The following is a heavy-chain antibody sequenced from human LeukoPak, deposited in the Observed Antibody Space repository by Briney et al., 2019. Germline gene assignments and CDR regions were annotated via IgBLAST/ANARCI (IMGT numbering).Heavy chain of an antibody. CDR1: GFTFSDYY. D-gene: IGHD5-18*01. J-gene: IGHJ4*02. V-gene: IGHV3-11*01. CDR2: ISSRVSII. Sequence: GGSLRLSCAASGFTFSDYYMSCIRQAPGEGLWRVSYISSRVSIIYYAESVKGRFTISRDNAKNSLYLQMNSLRAEDTAVYYCASGAEDTALIGSLDYWGQGTLVTVSS. CDR3: ASGAEDTALIGSLDY.